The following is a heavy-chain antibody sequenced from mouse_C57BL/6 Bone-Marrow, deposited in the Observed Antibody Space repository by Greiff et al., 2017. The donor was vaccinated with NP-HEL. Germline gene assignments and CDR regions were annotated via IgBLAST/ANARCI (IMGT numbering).Heavy chain of an antibody. D-gene: IGHD1-1*01. J-gene: IGHJ1*03. Sequence: QVQLQQPGAELVRPGTSVKLSCKASGYTFTSYWMHWVKQRPGQGLEWIGVIDPSDSYTNYNQKFKGKATLTVDTSSSPAYMQLSSLTSEDSAVYYCARGMCYGSSGWYFDVWGTGTTVTVSS. CDR1: GYTFTSYW. CDR3: ARGMCYGSSGWYFDV. CDR2: IDPSDSYT. V-gene: IGHV1-59*01.